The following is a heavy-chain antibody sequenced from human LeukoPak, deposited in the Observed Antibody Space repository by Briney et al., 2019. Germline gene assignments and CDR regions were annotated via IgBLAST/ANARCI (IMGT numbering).Heavy chain of an antibody. CDR2: HNHSGST. V-gene: IGHV4-34*01. CDR3: ARVVRFSEWLFDY. D-gene: IGHD3-3*01. CDR1: GGSSSGYY. Sequence: PPETPSLTSALYGGSSSGYYWSWIRQPPRKGLGWIGEHNHSGSTNYTPSLKSRVTISVDPSKNQFSLKLRSVTAADTAVYYCARVVRFSEWLFDYWGQGTLVTVSS. J-gene: IGHJ4*02.